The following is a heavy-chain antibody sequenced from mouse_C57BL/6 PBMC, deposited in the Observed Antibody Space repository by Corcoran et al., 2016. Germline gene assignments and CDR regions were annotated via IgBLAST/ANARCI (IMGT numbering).Heavy chain of an antibody. CDR2: INTYSGVP. J-gene: IGHJ2*01. V-gene: IGHV9-3*01. D-gene: IGHD2-3*01. Sequence: QIQLVQSGPELKKPGETVKISCKASGYTFTTYGMSWVKQAPGKGLKWMGWINTYSGVPTYADDFKGRFAFSLETSASTAYLHINNLKNEETATYFCERHDGYYKYYFDYWGQGTTLTVSS. CDR3: ERHDGYYKYYFDY. CDR1: GYTFTTYG.